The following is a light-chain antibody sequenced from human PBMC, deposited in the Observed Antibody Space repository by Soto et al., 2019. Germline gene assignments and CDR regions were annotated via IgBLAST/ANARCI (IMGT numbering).Light chain of an antibody. Sequence: TPSPATLSASPGERVTLSCRATQSVTYNLAWYQQKHGQAPRLLIYGASTRPAGVPARYTGRWSGTEFTLTIPSLQSEGFAVYYCQQSNDWLWTFGQGTKVDIK. CDR3: QQSNDWLWT. J-gene: IGKJ1*01. CDR1: QSVTYN. V-gene: IGKV3-15*01. CDR2: GAS.